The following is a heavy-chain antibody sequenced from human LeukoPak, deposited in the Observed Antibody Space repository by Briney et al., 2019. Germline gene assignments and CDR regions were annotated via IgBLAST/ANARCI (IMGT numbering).Heavy chain of an antibody. CDR1: GLSVSSNF. V-gene: IGHV3-53*01. CDR2: IYGGGST. Sequence: GGSLRLSCAATGLSVSSNFMSWVRQAPGKGLEWVSVIYGGGSTYYADSVKGRFTISRDIPKNTLYLQMNSLRAEDTAVYYCARDKLAYYYGSGSHDFDYWGQGTLVTVSS. D-gene: IGHD3-10*01. J-gene: IGHJ4*02. CDR3: ARDKLAYYYGSGSHDFDY.